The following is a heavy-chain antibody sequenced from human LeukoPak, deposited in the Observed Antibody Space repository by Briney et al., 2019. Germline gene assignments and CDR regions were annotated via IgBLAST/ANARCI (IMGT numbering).Heavy chain of an antibody. Sequence: PGGSLSLSCAASGFTFSTYSMNWVRQAPGKGLEWVSSISGSSSYIYYADSVKGRFTISRDSAQNSLYLQMNSLRAEDTAVYYCARETAGWYYYYMDVWGKGTTVTVSS. CDR1: GFTFSTYS. J-gene: IGHJ6*03. CDR2: ISGSSSYI. D-gene: IGHD2-15*01. CDR3: ARETAGWYYYYMDV. V-gene: IGHV3-21*01.